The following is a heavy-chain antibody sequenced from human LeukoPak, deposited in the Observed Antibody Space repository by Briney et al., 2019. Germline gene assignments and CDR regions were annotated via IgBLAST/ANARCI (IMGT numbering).Heavy chain of an antibody. D-gene: IGHD1-14*01. CDR1: GFTFSSNH. CDR2: IYSGGST. CDR3: ARETGGDYYYYYGMDV. V-gene: IGHV3-66*01. Sequence: GGSLRLSCAAPGFTFSSNHMSWVRQAPGKGLEWVSVIYSGGSTYYADSVKGRFTISRDNSKNTLYLQMNSLRAEDTAVYYCARETGGDYYYYYGMDVWGQGTTVTVSS. J-gene: IGHJ6*02.